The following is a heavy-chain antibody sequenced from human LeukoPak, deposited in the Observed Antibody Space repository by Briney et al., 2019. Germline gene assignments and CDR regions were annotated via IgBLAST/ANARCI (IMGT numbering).Heavy chain of an antibody. D-gene: IGHD6-19*01. CDR1: GGSISSSSYY. CDR2: IYYSGST. Sequence: SETLSLTCTVSGGSISSSSYYWGWIRQPPGKRLEWIGSIYYSGSTYYNPSLKSRVTISVDTSKNQFSLKLSSVTAADAAVYYCARARAVAAPYYYYMDVWGKGTTVTVSS. J-gene: IGHJ6*03. V-gene: IGHV4-39*01. CDR3: ARARAVAAPYYYYMDV.